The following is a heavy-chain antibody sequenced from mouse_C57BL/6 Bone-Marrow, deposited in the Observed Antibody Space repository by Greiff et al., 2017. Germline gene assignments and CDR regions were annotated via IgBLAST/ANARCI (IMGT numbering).Heavy chain of an antibody. CDR2: INPNNGGT. J-gene: IGHJ3*01. D-gene: IGHD1-1*01. CDR1: GYTFTDYY. CDR3: AREGSSYSWFAY. Sequence: EVQLQQSGPELVKPGASVKISCKASGYTFTDYYMNWVKQSHGKSLEWIGDINPNNGGTSYNQKFKGKATLTVDKSSSTAYMELRSLTSEDSAVYYCAREGSSYSWFAYWGQGTLVTVSA. V-gene: IGHV1-26*01.